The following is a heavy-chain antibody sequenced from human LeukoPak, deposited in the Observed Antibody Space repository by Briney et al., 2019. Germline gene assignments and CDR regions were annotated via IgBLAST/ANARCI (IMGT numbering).Heavy chain of an antibody. CDR1: TXSXYN. Sequence: TXSXYNMNWVRQAPGKGLEWVSSISSSSSYIYYADSVKGRFTISRDNAKNSLYLQMNSLRAEDTAVYYCAREGDTAMVTVDYWGQGTLVTVSS. V-gene: IGHV3-21*01. J-gene: IGHJ4*02. D-gene: IGHD5-18*01. CDR3: AREGDTAMVTVDY. CDR2: ISSSSSYI.